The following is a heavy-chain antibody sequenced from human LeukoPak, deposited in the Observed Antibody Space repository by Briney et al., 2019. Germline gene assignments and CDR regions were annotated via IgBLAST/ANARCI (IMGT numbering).Heavy chain of an antibody. CDR3: TRVGYIDEGIDY. CDR2: INKDGGEK. D-gene: IGHD5-24*01. CDR1: GFTFSSYW. V-gene: IGHV3-7*04. J-gene: IGHJ4*02. Sequence: GGSLRLSCAASGFTFSSYWMSWVRQAPGKGLEWVANINKDGGEKSYVDSVKGRFTISRDNAKNSLYLQMNSLRAEDTAIYYCTRVGYIDEGIDYWGQGTLVTVSS.